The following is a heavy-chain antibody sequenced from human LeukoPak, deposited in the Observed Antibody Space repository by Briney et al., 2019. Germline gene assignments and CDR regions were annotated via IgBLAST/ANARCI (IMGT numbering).Heavy chain of an antibody. J-gene: IGHJ4*02. D-gene: IGHD2-15*01. CDR2: IKQDGSEK. CDR1: GFTFSSYW. CDR3: AREGSTPKFDY. V-gene: IGHV3-7*01. Sequence: GGSLRLSCAASGFTFSSYWMSWVRQASGKGLEWVANIKQDGSEKYYVDSVKGRFTISRDNAKNSLYLQMNSLRAEDTAVYYCAREGSTPKFDYWGQGTLVTVSS.